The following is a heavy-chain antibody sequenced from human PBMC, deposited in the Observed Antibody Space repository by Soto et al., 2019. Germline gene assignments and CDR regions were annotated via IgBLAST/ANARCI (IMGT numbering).Heavy chain of an antibody. V-gene: IGHV4-39*07. Sequence: SETLSLTCTVSGGSISSSSYYWGWIRQPPGKGLEWIGSIYYSGSTNYNPSLKSRVTISVDTSKNQFSLKLSSVTAADTAVYYCARVSVVTHDAFDIWGQGTMVTVSS. D-gene: IGHD2-15*01. J-gene: IGHJ3*02. CDR1: GGSISSSSYY. CDR3: ARVSVVTHDAFDI. CDR2: IYYSGST.